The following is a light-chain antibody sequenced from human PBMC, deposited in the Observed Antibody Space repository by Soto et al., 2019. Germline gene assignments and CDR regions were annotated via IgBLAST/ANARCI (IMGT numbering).Light chain of an antibody. CDR2: DAS. Sequence: EFVLTQSPATVSLSPGERATLSCRASQSVSSLLAWYQQRPGQAPRLLIYDASNRATGIPARFSGSGSGTDFTLTISSLEPEDSAVYYCHQRSNWPPSFGPGTKVDIK. V-gene: IGKV3-11*01. CDR3: HQRSNWPPS. J-gene: IGKJ3*01. CDR1: QSVSSL.